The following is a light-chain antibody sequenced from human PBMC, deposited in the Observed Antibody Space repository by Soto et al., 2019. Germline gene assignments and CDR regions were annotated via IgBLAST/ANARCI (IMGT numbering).Light chain of an antibody. CDR2: GAS. Sequence: DIQLTHSPSFLSASVGDRVTITCRASQGISSYLAWYQQKPGKAPKLLIYGASTLQSGVPSRFSGSASGTEFTLTISSLQPEDFATYYCQQLNNYPRVTFGGGTKVEIK. J-gene: IGKJ4*01. CDR3: QQLNNYPRVT. V-gene: IGKV1-9*01. CDR1: QGISSY.